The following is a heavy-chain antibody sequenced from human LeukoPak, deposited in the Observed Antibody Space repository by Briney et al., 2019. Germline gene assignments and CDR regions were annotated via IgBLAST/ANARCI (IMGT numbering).Heavy chain of an antibody. D-gene: IGHD2-2*01. J-gene: IGHJ1*01. CDR2: MKQDGSEK. CDR3: ARPERGYCSSTSCYALGYFQH. V-gene: IGHV3-7*03. Sequence: GGSLRLSCAASGFTFSSYWMSWVRQAPGKGLERVANMKQDGSEKYYVDSVKGRFTISRDNAKNSLYLQMNSLRAEDTAVYYCARPERGYCSSTSCYALGYFQHWGQGTLVTVSS. CDR1: GFTFSSYW.